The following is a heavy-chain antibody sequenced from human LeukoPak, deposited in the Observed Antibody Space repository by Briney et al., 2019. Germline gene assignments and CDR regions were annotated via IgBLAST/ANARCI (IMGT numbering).Heavy chain of an antibody. CDR3: ARVRVAHYGMDV. D-gene: IGHD2-15*01. CDR2: IYYSGST. Sequence: SETLSLTCTVSGGSISSYYWSWIRQPPGKGLEWIGYIYYSGSTNYNPSLKSRVTISVDTSKNQFSPKLSSVTAADTAVYYCARVRVAHYGMDVWGQGTTVTVSS. J-gene: IGHJ6*02. V-gene: IGHV4-59*01. CDR1: GGSISSYY.